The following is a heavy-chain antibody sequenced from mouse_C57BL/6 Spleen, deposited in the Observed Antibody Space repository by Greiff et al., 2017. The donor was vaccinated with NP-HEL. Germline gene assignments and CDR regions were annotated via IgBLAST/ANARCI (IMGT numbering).Heavy chain of an antibody. J-gene: IGHJ2*01. CDR2: IYPGSGNT. CDR1: GYTFTDYY. D-gene: IGHD2-4*01. V-gene: IGHV1-76*01. CDR3: ARKRGRDYDGGDYFDY. Sequence: QVQLQQSGAELVRPGASVKLSCKASGYTFTDYYINWVKQRPGQGLEWIARIYPGSGNTYYNEKFKGKATLTAEKSSSTAYMQLSSLTSEDSAVYFCARKRGRDYDGGDYFDYWGQGTTLTVSS.